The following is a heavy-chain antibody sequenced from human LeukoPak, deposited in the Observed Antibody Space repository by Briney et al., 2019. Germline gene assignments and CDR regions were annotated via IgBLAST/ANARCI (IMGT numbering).Heavy chain of an antibody. V-gene: IGHV4-59*01. Sequence: SETLSLTCTVSGGSISSYYWSWIRQPPGKGLEYIGYIYHTGTTNYSPSLKSRVTISVDTSKNQLSLRLNSVTAADTAVYYCARNLILGYCSSTSCPPDYWGQGTLVTVSS. J-gene: IGHJ4*02. D-gene: IGHD2-2*01. CDR3: ARNLILGYCSSTSCPPDY. CDR2: IYHTGTT. CDR1: GGSISSYY.